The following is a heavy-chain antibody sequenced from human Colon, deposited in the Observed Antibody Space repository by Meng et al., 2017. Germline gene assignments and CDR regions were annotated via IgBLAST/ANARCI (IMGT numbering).Heavy chain of an antibody. CDR1: GGSTSSTNW. CDR3: ARHYYDSSGSFGAFDY. Sequence: GRLQESGPGLVKPSGTLALTCAVSGGSTSSTNWWSWVRQPPGKGLEWIGETYHSGTIHYNPSLKSRVTISVDKSKNQFSLKLSSVTAADTAVYYCARHYYDSSGSFGAFDYWGQGTRVTVSS. V-gene: IGHV4-4*02. J-gene: IGHJ4*02. CDR2: TYHSGTI. D-gene: IGHD3-22*01.